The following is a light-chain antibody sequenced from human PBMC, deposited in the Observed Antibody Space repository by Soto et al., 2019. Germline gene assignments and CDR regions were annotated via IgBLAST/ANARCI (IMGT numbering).Light chain of an antibody. J-gene: IGLJ1*01. CDR1: SSYVGGDND. CDR2: DAS. Sequence: QSALTQPASVSGSPGQSVTISCTGTSSYVGGDNDVSWYQQHPGKAPILLIYDASNRPSGVSNRFSGSKSGNTASLTIYGLQAEDEADYYCSSYTSSSTYVFGSGTKLTVL. V-gene: IGLV2-14*01. CDR3: SSYTSSSTYV.